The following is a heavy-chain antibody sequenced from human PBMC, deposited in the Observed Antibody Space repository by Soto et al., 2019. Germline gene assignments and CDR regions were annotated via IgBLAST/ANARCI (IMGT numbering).Heavy chain of an antibody. V-gene: IGHV3-7*01. CDR1: VFTWMAYW. CDR2: TRHDGGQS. CDR3: VRDGSTGWHFDS. D-gene: IGHD6-19*01. Sequence: GGALRASCQASVFTWMAYWRSWIRKAPRRGLEGVANTRHDGGQSDHVASVEGGFTISRDNAKNSVFLQVNSLRAEDPAVYYCVRDGSTGWHFDSWGQGTLVTVSS. J-gene: IGHJ4*02.